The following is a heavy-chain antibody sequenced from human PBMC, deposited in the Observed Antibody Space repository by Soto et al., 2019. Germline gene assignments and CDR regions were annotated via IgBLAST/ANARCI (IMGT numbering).Heavy chain of an antibody. CDR1: GFTFSHYG. Sequence: EVQFLQSGGGLVQPGGSLRLSCAAYGFTFSHYGMSWVRQAPGKGLEWVSTINDGGDSTDYADSVKGRFTISKDISENTVYLQMNSLRAEDTAIYYCAKLQFCTGGGCHPGGYWGQGALVTVSS. D-gene: IGHD2-8*02. J-gene: IGHJ4*02. CDR2: INDGGDST. V-gene: IGHV3-23*01. CDR3: AKLQFCTGGGCHPGGY.